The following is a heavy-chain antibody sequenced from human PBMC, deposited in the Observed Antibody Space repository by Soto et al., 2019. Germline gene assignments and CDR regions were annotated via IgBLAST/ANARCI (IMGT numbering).Heavy chain of an antibody. V-gene: IGHV4-61*01. J-gene: IGHJ4*02. CDR1: GGSVRSGSFY. CDR3: ARSRGYYLHFDY. D-gene: IGHD3-22*01. Sequence: QVQLQESGPGLVKPSETLSLTCTVSGGSVRSGSFYWSWIRQPPGKGLEWIGYIYYSGSTNYNPSLKSRVTISVDTSKNQFSLKLSSVTAADTAVYYCARSRGYYLHFDYWGQGTLVTVSS. CDR2: IYYSGST.